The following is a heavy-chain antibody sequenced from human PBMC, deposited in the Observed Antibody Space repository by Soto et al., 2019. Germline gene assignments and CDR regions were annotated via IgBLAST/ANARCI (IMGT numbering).Heavy chain of an antibody. V-gene: IGHV3-21*01. J-gene: IGHJ4*02. CDR2: ISSSSSYI. D-gene: IGHD3-10*01. CDR3: ARFYGSGSPDF. Sequence: GGSLRLSCEASGFTFSTYSMTWVRQAPGKGLEWVSSISSSSSYIYYADSVKGRFTISRDNAKNSLFLQMNSLGAEDTAVYHCARFYGSGSPDFWGQGALVTVSS. CDR1: GFTFSTYS.